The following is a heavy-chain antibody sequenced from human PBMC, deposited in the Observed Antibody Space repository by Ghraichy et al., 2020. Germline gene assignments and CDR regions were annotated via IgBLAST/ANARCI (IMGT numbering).Heavy chain of an antibody. V-gene: IGHV1-18*04. CDR1: GYTFTSYG. J-gene: IGHJ5*02. D-gene: IGHD2-2*01. Sequence: ASVKVSCKASGYTFTSYGISWVRQAPGQGLEWMGWISAYNGNTNYAQKLQGRVTMTTDTSTSTAYMELRSLRSDDTAVYYCARVWGQREYQLPPNWFDPWGQGTLVTVSS. CDR2: ISAYNGNT. CDR3: ARVWGQREYQLPPNWFDP.